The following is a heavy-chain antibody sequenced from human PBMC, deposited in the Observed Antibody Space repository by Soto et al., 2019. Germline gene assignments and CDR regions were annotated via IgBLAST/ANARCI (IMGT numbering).Heavy chain of an antibody. Sequence: EVQLVESGGGLVKPGGSLRLSCAASGFTFSSYSMNWVRQAPGKGLEWVSSISSSSSYIYYADSVKGRFTISRDNAKNSLYLQMNSLRAEDTAVYYCARDLGNYYGSGSYYKNYYGMDVWGQGTTVTVSS. J-gene: IGHJ6*02. V-gene: IGHV3-21*01. CDR2: ISSSSSYI. CDR3: ARDLGNYYGSGSYYKNYYGMDV. CDR1: GFTFSSYS. D-gene: IGHD3-10*01.